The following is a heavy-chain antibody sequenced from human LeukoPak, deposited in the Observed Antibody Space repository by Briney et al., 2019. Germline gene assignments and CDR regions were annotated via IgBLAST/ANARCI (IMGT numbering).Heavy chain of an antibody. CDR1: GYTFDGYY. D-gene: IGHD6-19*01. J-gene: IGHJ4*02. Sequence: ASVKVSCKASGYTFDGYYKHWVRQAPGQGLEWMGWINPNSGGTNYAQKFQGRVTMTRDTSIGTAYMELSRLRSDDTAMYYCARSSGWKYNIDYWGQGTLVTVSS. V-gene: IGHV1-2*02. CDR2: INPNSGGT. CDR3: ARSSGWKYNIDY.